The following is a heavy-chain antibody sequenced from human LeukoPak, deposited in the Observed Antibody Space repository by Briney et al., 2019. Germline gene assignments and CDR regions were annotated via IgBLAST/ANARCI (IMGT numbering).Heavy chain of an antibody. V-gene: IGHV1-69*04. J-gene: IGHJ4*02. CDR2: IIPILGIA. CDR1: GYTFTGNY. Sequence: SVKVSCKASGYTFTGNYMYWVRQAPGQGLEWMGRIIPILGIANYAQKFQGRVTITADKSTSTAYMELSSLRSEDTAVYYCARDPALVYGSGSYFIYWGQGTLVTVSS. CDR3: ARDPALVYGSGSYFIY. D-gene: IGHD3-10*01.